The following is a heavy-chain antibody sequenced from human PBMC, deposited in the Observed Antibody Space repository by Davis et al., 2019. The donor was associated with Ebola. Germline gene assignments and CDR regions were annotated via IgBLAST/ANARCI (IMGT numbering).Heavy chain of an antibody. CDR3: ARQGATGMLFDP. CDR1: GYTFTSYG. D-gene: IGHD1-26*01. J-gene: IGHJ5*02. V-gene: IGHV1-18*01. Sequence: ASVKVSCKASGYTFTSYGISWLRQAPGQGLEWMGWISAYNGNTNYAQKFQGRVTITADKSTSTAYMELSSLRSEDTAVYYCARQGATGMLFDPWGQGTLVTVSS. CDR2: ISAYNGNT.